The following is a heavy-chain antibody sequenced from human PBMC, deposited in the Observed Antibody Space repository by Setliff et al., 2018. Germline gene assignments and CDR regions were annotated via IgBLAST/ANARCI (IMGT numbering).Heavy chain of an antibody. V-gene: IGHV4-34*01. Sequence: SETLSLTCAVYGGSVSGYYWSWIRQPPGKGLEWIGEINHSGSTNYNPSLKSRVTISVDTSKNQFSLKLSSVTAADTAVYYCARDKPEGYNFWSGYLGGGLMDVWGQGTTVTVSS. D-gene: IGHD3-3*01. J-gene: IGHJ6*02. CDR2: INHSGST. CDR3: ARDKPEGYNFWSGYLGGGLMDV. CDR1: GGSVSGYY.